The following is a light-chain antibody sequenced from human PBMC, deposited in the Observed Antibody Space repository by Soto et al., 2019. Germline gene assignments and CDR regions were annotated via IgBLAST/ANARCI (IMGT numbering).Light chain of an antibody. J-gene: IGKJ1*01. Sequence: EIVLTQSPGTLSLSPGERATLSCRASQSVSSSYLAWYQQKPGQAPRLLIYGASSRATGIPDRFGGSGSGTDFTLTISRLEPEDFAVYYCQQYGSSPHTFGQGTKVEIK. CDR3: QQYGSSPHT. CDR1: QSVSSSY. CDR2: GAS. V-gene: IGKV3-20*01.